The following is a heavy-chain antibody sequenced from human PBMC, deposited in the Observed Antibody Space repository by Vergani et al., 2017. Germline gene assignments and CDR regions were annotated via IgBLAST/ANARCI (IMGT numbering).Heavy chain of an antibody. CDR1: GGSFSGYY. CDR2: INHSGST. Sequence: QVQLQQWGAGLLKPSETLSLTCAVYGGSFSGYYWSWIRQPPGKGLEWIGEINHSGSTNCNPSLKSRVTISVDTSKNQFSLRLSCVTAADTAVYYCARVGQLRSRCDGNYYMDGWGKGTTVTVSS. V-gene: IGHV4-34*01. CDR3: ARVGQLRSRCDGNYYMDG. D-gene: IGHD2-2*01. J-gene: IGHJ6*03.